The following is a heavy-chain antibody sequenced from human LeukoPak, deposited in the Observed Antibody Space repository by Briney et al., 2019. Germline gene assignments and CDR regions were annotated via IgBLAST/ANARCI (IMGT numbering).Heavy chain of an antibody. CDR2: IYHSGST. J-gene: IGHJ4*02. CDR1: GYSISSGYY. D-gene: IGHD3-9*01. Sequence: SETLSLTCTVSGYSISSGYYWGWIRQPPGKGLEWIGSIYHSGSTNYNPSLKSRVTISVDTSKNQFSLKVSSVTAADTAVYYCARRLRALRYFDWLLPPFDYWGQGTLVTVSS. V-gene: IGHV4-38-2*02. CDR3: ARRLRALRYFDWLLPPFDY.